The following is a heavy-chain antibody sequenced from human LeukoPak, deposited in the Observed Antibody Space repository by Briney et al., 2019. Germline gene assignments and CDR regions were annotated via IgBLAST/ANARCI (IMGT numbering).Heavy chain of an antibody. J-gene: IGHJ4*02. CDR2: VNSDGRST. CDR1: GFTFSSYW. V-gene: IGHV3-74*01. D-gene: IGHD3-16*01. Sequence: GGSLRLSCAASGFTFSSYWMHWVRQAPGKGLVGVSRVNSDGRSTNYADSVKGRFTISRDNAKNTLYLQMNSLRAEDTAVYYCARVRWGGLYYFDYWGQGTLVTVSS. CDR3: ARVRWGGLYYFDY.